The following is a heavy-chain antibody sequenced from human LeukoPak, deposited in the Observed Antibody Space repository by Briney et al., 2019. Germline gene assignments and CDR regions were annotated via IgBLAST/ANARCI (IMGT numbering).Heavy chain of an antibody. Sequence: PSQTLSLTCTVSGGSISSGDYYWSWIRQPPGKGLEWIGYIYYSGSTYYNPSLKSRVTISVDTSKNQFSLKLSSVTAADTAVYYCARDGGALRGDAFDIWGQGTMVTVSS. J-gene: IGHJ3*02. CDR2: IYYSGST. CDR3: ARDGGALRGDAFDI. V-gene: IGHV4-30-4*01. D-gene: IGHD4-17*01. CDR1: GGSISSGDYY.